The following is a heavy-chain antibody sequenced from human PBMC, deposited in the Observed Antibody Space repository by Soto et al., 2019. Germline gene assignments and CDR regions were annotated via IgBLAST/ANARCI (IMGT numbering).Heavy chain of an antibody. CDR2: ISAYNGNT. V-gene: IGHV1-18*01. D-gene: IGHD1-26*01. CDR3: ARDGSDYSSGFDYYYGMDV. Sequence: GASVKVSCKASGYTFTSYGISWVRQAPGQGLEWMGRISAYNGNTNYAQKLQGRVTMTTDTSTSTAYMELRSLRSDDTAVYYCARDGSDYSSGFDYYYGMDVWGQGTTVTVSS. J-gene: IGHJ6*02. CDR1: GYTFTSYG.